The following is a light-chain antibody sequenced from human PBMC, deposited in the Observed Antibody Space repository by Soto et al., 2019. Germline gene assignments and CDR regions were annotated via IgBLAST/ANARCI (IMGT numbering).Light chain of an antibody. V-gene: IGLV2-8*01. CDR1: SSDVGNYKY. CDR2: EVS. Sequence: QSALTQSPSASGSPGQSVTISCTGTSSDVGNYKYVSWYQQHPGKAPKLMIYEVSKRPSGVPDRFSGSKSGNTASLTVSGLQAEDEADYYCSSYAGSNNWVFGGGTNSPS. J-gene: IGLJ3*02. CDR3: SSYAGSNNWV.